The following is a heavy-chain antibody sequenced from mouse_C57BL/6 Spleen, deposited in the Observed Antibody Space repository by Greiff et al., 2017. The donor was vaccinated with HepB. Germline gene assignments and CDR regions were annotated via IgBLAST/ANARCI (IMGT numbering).Heavy chain of an antibody. J-gene: IGHJ4*01. CDR2: IRSKSNNYAT. CDR3: VRPYGSSYGYAMDY. V-gene: IGHV10-1*01. Sequence: EVHLVESGGGLVQPKGSLKLSCAASGFSFNTYAMNWVRQAPGKGLEWVARIRSKSNNYATYYADSVKDRFTISRDDSESMLYLQMNNLKTEDTAMYYCVRPYGSSYGYAMDYWGQGTSVTVSS. CDR1: GFSFNTYA. D-gene: IGHD1-1*01.